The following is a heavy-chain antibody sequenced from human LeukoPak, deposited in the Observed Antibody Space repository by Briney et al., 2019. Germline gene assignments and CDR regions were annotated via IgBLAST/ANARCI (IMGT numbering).Heavy chain of an antibody. J-gene: IGHJ4*02. V-gene: IGHV3-33*01. CDR2: IWYDGSKR. CDR1: GFTFSNYG. Sequence: GGSLRLSCAASGFTFSNYGMFWVRQAPGKGLDWVATIWYDGSKRYYADSVKGRFTVSRDSSKNTLYLQMDSLRAEDTALYYCARDWVYSGYDSDPKALTGSTFDYWGQGTLVTVSS. CDR3: ARDWVYSGYDSDPKALTGSTFDY. D-gene: IGHD5-12*01.